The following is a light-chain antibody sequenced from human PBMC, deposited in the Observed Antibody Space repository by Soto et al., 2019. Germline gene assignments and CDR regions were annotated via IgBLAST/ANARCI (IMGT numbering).Light chain of an antibody. Sequence: QSVLTQPPSASGTPGQSLTISCSGSSSNIGTNYVYWYQKLPGAAPKLLIFHINERPSGVPDRFSGSKSGTSASLAISGLRPEDEADYYCATWDDSLSVVLFGGGTKLTVL. J-gene: IGLJ2*01. V-gene: IGLV1-47*02. CDR3: ATWDDSLSVVL. CDR2: HIN. CDR1: SSNIGTNY.